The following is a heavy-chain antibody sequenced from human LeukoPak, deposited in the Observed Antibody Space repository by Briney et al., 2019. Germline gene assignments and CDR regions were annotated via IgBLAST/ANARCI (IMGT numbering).Heavy chain of an antibody. CDR2: ISGSSSYI. Sequence: GGSLRLSCAASGFTFSSYSMNWVRQAPGKGLEWVSSISGSSSYIYYADSVKGRFTISRDNAKNSLYLQMNSLRAEDTAVYYCAELGITMIGGVWGKGTAVTISS. D-gene: IGHD3-10*02. CDR3: AELGITMIGGV. CDR1: GFTFSSYS. J-gene: IGHJ6*04. V-gene: IGHV3-21*01.